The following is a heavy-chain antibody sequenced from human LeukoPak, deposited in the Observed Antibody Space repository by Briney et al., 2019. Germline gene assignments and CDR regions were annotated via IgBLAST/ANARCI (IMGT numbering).Heavy chain of an antibody. CDR1: GFIFSDYG. CDR2: ISDVSDNT. D-gene: IGHD1-1*01. CDR3: TRDWFNCDIWYEFLDS. J-gene: IGHJ4*02. V-gene: IGHV3-23*01. Sequence: GGSLRLSCAASGFIFSDYGMGWVRQTPGKGLEWVSVISDVSDNTYYADSVKGRFTISRDNSKNTLYLQMRDLRAEDTAVYYCTRDWFNCDIWYEFLDSWGQGTLVTVSS.